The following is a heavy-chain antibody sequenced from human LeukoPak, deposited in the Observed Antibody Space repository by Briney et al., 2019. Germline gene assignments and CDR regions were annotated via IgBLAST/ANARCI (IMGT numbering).Heavy chain of an antibody. D-gene: IGHD3-3*01. CDR3: AKGTYYDFWSGSNFDY. J-gene: IGHJ4*02. V-gene: IGHV3-9*01. CDR2: ISWNSGSI. Sequence: GGSLRLSCAASGFTFDDYAMHWVRHAPGKGLEWVSGISWNSGSIGYADSVKGRFTISRDNAKNSLYLQMNSLRAEDTALYYCAKGTYYDFWSGSNFDYWGQGTLVTVSS. CDR1: GFTFDDYA.